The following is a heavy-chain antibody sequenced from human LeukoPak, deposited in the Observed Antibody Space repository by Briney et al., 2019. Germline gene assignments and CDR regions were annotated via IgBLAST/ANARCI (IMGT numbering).Heavy chain of an antibody. CDR1: GYTFTGYY. CDR3: ARDSRFLEPLFWYYGMDV. CDR2: INPNSGGT. V-gene: IGHV1-2*02. J-gene: IGHJ6*02. D-gene: IGHD3-3*01. Sequence: EASVKVSCKASGYTFTGYYMHWVRQAPGQGLEWMGWINPNSGGTNYAQKFQGRVTMTRDTSISTAYMELSRLRSDDTAVYYCARDSRFLEPLFWYYGMDVWGQGTTVTVSS.